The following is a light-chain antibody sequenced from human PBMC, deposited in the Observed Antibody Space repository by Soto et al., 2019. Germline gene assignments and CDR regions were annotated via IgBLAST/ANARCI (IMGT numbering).Light chain of an antibody. CDR2: GNN. CDR1: SSNLGINT. CDR3: ATWDDSLDVHV. J-gene: IGLJ1*01. V-gene: IGLV1-44*01. Sequence: QSVLTQPPSASGTPGQTITISCSGGSSNLGINTVSWYEHLPGTAPRLLIYGNNQRPSGVPDRFSGSKSGTSASLAISGLQSEDEAHYYCATWDDSLDVHVFGTGTKLTVL.